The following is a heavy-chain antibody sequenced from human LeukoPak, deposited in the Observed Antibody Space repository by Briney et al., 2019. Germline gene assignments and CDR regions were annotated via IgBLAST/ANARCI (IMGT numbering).Heavy chain of an antibody. CDR2: INPNSGGT. V-gene: IGHV1-2*02. J-gene: IGHJ3*02. CDR3: ARARRDGYNFAI. D-gene: IGHD5-24*01. Sequence: ASVKVSCKASGYTFTGYYMHWVRQAPGQGLGWMGWINPNSGGTNYAQKFQGRVTMTRDTSISTAYMELSRLRSDDTAVYYCARARRDGYNFAIWGQGTMVTVSS. CDR1: GYTFTGYY.